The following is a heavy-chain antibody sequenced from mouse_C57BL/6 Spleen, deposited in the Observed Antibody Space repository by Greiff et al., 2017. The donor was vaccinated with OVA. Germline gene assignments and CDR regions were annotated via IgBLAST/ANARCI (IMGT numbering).Heavy chain of an antibody. Sequence: DVMLVESGGGLVKPGGSLKLSCAASGFTFSDYGMHWVRQAPEKGLEWVAYISSGSSTIYYADTVKGRFTISRDNAKNTLFLQMTRLRSEDTAMYYCARDWGYFDYWGQGTTLTVSS. CDR3: ARDWGYFDY. J-gene: IGHJ2*01. CDR2: ISSGSSTI. V-gene: IGHV5-17*01. D-gene: IGHD4-1*01. CDR1: GFTFSDYG.